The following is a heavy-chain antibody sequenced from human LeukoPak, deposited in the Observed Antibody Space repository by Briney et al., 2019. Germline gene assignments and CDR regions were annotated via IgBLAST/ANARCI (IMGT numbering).Heavy chain of an antibody. CDR2: ISSNGSTI. CDR3: VRDRGRLSNPGYFDY. CDR1: GFTFNSYE. D-gene: IGHD1-26*01. Sequence: PGGSLRLSCAASGFTFNSYEMNWVRQAPGKGLEWVSYISSNGSTIYYADSVKGRFTISRDNAKKSLYLQMNSLRAEDTAVYYCVRDRGRLSNPGYFDYWGRGTLVTVSS. V-gene: IGHV3-48*03. J-gene: IGHJ4*02.